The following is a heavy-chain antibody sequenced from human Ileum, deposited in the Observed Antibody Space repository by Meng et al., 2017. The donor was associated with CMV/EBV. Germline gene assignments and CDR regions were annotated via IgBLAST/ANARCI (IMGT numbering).Heavy chain of an antibody. CDR2: ISSRSSTV. CDR1: AFTFSDYS. J-gene: IGHJ6*01. D-gene: IGHD3-16*01. V-gene: IGHV3-48*04. CDR3: GRGGGGNYYYNYGMDV. Sequence: GAALKTSCVASAFTFSDYSMNWVRQAPGKGLEWVSYISSRSSTVHYADSVKGRFTISRDNANNSLYLQMNSLRAEDTALYYCGRGGGGNYYYNYGMDVWGQGTTVTVSS.